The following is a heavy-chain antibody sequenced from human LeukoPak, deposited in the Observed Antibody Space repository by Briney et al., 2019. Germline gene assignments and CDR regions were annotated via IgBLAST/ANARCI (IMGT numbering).Heavy chain of an antibody. J-gene: IGHJ6*03. Sequence: GGSLRLSCAASGFTFSSYSINWVRQAPGKGLEWVSSISSSSSYIYYADSVKGRFTISRDNAKHSLYLHMNSLRAEDTAVYYCARAWNALAMAGTAYYYYMDVWGKGTTVTVSS. CDR1: GFTFSSYS. D-gene: IGHD6-19*01. CDR2: ISSSSSYI. V-gene: IGHV3-21*01. CDR3: ARAWNALAMAGTAYYYYMDV.